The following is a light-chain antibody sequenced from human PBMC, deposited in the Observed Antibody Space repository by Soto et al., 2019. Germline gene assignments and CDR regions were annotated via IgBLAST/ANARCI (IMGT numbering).Light chain of an antibody. V-gene: IGKV3-20*01. Sequence: DIVLTQSPGTLSLSPGERATLSRRASQSLPTNYLAWYQQKPGQAPRLLIYDASSRATGIPDRFSGSGSGTDFTLTIARLEPEDFAVFYCQQGVTFGGGTKVEIK. J-gene: IGKJ4*01. CDR3: QQGVT. CDR2: DAS. CDR1: QSLPTNY.